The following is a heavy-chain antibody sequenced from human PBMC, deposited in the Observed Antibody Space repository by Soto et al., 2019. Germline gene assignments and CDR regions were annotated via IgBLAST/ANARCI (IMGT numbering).Heavy chain of an antibody. V-gene: IGHV3-33*01. Sequence: QVQLVESGGGVVQPGRSLRLSCAASGFTFSSYGMHWVRQAPGKGLEWLAVIWYDGSNKYYADSVKGRFTISRDNSKNTLYLQMNSLRAEDTAVYYCARDRGGRTFDYWGQGTLVTVSS. D-gene: IGHD1-1*01. CDR3: ARDRGGRTFDY. J-gene: IGHJ4*02. CDR2: IWYDGSNK. CDR1: GFTFSSYG.